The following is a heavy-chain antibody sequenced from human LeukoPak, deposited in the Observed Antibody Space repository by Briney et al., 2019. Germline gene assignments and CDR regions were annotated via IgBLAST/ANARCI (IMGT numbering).Heavy chain of an antibody. CDR3: ASAAATLTNLRLVDY. D-gene: IGHD4-17*01. Sequence: GGSLRLSCAASGFTFSSYAMSWVRQAPGKGLEWVSAISGSGGSTYYADSVMGRFTISRDNSMNTLYLQMNSLRTEDMGVYYCASAAATLTNLRLVDYWGQGTLVTVSS. J-gene: IGHJ4*02. CDR1: GFTFSSYA. CDR2: ISGSGGST. V-gene: IGHV3-23*01.